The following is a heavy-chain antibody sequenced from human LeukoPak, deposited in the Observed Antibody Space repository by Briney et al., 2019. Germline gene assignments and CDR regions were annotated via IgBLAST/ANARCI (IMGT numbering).Heavy chain of an antibody. D-gene: IGHD3-3*01. CDR2: ISAYNGNT. Sequence: ASVKVSCKASGYTFTSYGISWVRQAPGQGLEWMGWISAYNGNTNYAQKLQGRVTMTTDTSTSTAYMELRSLRSDDTAVYYCARKARITIFGVVNYYYYYMDVWGKGTTVTVSS. J-gene: IGHJ6*03. V-gene: IGHV1-18*01. CDR3: ARKARITIFGVVNYYYYYMDV. CDR1: GYTFTSYG.